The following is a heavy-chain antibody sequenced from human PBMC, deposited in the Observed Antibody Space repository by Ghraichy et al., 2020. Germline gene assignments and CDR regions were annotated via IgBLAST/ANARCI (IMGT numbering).Heavy chain of an antibody. J-gene: IGHJ3*01. V-gene: IGHV3-49*03. CDR1: GFNFDDYS. D-gene: IGHD2-15*01. CDR2: IRSKAYGWTA. Sequence: GGSLRLSCTASGFNFDDYSMSWFRQAPGKGLEWVGFIRSKAYGWTAEYAASVKGRFIISRDDSASVAYLQMNSLKTEDTAVYYCTRDFTVIVVVAAHGFDGWGQATMVTVSS. CDR3: TRDFTVIVVVAAHGFDG.